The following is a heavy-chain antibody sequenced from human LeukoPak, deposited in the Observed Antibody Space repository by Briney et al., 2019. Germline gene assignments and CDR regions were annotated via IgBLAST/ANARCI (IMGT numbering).Heavy chain of an antibody. CDR1: GGSISSYY. CDR3: ARDNMITWPYYYMDV. V-gene: IGHV4-59*01. J-gene: IGHJ6*03. D-gene: IGHD3-16*01. CDR2: IYYSGST. Sequence: SETLSLTCTVSGGSISSYYWSWIRQPPGKGLEWIGYIYYSGSTNYNPSLKSRVTISVDTSKNQFSLKLSSVTAADTAVYYCARDNMITWPYYYMDVWGKGTTVTVSS.